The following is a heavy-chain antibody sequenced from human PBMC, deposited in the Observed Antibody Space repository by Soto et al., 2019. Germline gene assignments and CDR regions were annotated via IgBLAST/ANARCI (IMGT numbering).Heavy chain of an antibody. CDR2: IDPADSET. V-gene: IGHV5-51*01. CDR1: GYSFITYW. Sequence: PGESLKISCKGSGYSFITYWIAWVRQKPRKGLEWMGIIDPADSETKYSPSFQGQVTISVDKSTNTAYLQWSSLKASDTAMYYCARLGQGGYVRGMDVWGQGTTVTVSS. J-gene: IGHJ6*02. CDR3: ARLGQGGYVRGMDV. D-gene: IGHD5-12*01.